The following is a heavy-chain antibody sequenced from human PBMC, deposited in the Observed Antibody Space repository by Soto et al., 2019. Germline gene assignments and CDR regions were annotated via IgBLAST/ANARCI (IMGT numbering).Heavy chain of an antibody. CDR1: GYTFTSYY. Sequence: ASVKVSCKASGYTFTSYYMHWVRQAPGQGLEWMGIINPSGGSTSYAQKFQGRVTMTRDTSTSTVYMELSSLRSEDTAVYYCAREGPGYSSSWLPDPDAFDIWGQGTMVT. V-gene: IGHV1-46*03. J-gene: IGHJ3*02. D-gene: IGHD6-13*01. CDR3: AREGPGYSSSWLPDPDAFDI. CDR2: INPSGGST.